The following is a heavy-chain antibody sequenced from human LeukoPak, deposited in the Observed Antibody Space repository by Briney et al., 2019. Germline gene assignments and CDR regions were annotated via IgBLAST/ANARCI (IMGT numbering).Heavy chain of an antibody. CDR2: INPNSGGT. J-gene: IGHJ4*02. CDR3: ARVRGQLSLFFSY. CDR1: GYTFTGYY. V-gene: IGHV1-2*02. D-gene: IGHD5-18*01. Sequence: ASVKVSCKASGYTFTGYYMHWVRQAPGQGLEWMGWINPNSGGTNYAQKFQGRVTMTRDTSISTAYMELSRLRSDDTAVYYCARVRGQLSLFFSYWGQGTLVTVSS.